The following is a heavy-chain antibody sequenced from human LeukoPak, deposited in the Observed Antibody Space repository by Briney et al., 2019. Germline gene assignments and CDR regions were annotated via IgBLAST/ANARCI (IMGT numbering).Heavy chain of an antibody. D-gene: IGHD2-8*02. CDR2: VSYSGNT. Sequence: AGTLSLTCTVFGVSISSSSYYWAWIRQPPGKGLEWIGSVSYSGNTYYRSSLTSRLTISVDTSKNQFSLRLTSVTAADRAVYFCARVDLGFCTGYTCFDWYFDLWGRGTLVTISS. CDR1: GVSISSSSYY. J-gene: IGHJ2*01. CDR3: ARVDLGFCTGYTCFDWYFDL. V-gene: IGHV4-39*07.